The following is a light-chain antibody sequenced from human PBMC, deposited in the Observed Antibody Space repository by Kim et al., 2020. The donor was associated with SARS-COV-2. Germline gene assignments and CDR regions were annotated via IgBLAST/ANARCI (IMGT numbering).Light chain of an antibody. CDR1: QSIGSY. CDR3: QQRSNWPIT. J-gene: IGKJ5*01. V-gene: IGKV3-11*01. Sequence: WSPGERATLSCRASQSIGSYLAWYQQKSGQTPRLLIYDASNRATGIPARFSGGGSGTDFTLTISSLEPEDFAVYYCQQRSNWPITFGQGTRLEIK. CDR2: DAS.